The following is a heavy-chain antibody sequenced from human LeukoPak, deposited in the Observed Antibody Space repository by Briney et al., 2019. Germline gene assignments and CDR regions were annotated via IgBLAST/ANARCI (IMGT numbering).Heavy chain of an antibody. D-gene: IGHD2-15*01. CDR1: GFTFSSYA. Sequence: GGSLRLSCAASGFTFSSYAMSWVRQAPGKGLEWVSAISGSGGSTYYADSVKGRFTISRDNSKNTLYLQMNSLRAEGTAVYYCAKDPIVVVVAATRQNYWGQGTLVTVSS. CDR2: ISGSGGST. J-gene: IGHJ4*02. CDR3: AKDPIVVVVAATRQNY. V-gene: IGHV3-23*01.